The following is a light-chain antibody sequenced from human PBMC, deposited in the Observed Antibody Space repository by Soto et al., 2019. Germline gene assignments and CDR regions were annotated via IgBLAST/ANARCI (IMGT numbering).Light chain of an antibody. J-gene: IGLJ1*01. Sequence: QLVLTQPPSVSGAPGQRVTISCTGSTSNFGAGYDVHWYQQVPGTAPKLLIYGNNNRPSGVPDRFSGSKSGTSASLAITGLQAEDEADYYCQSYDSRLNGYVFGTGTKVTVL. V-gene: IGLV1-40*01. CDR1: TSNFGAGYD. CDR2: GNN. CDR3: QSYDSRLNGYV.